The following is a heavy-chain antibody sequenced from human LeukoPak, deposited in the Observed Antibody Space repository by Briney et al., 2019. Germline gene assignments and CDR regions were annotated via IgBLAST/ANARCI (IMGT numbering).Heavy chain of an antibody. CDR2: ISAYNCNT. J-gene: IGHJ3*02. CDR1: VYIFTSFG. CDR3: ARKYYGSNQAAFDI. D-gene: IGHD3-10*01. V-gene: IGHV1-18*01. Sequence: GASVKLSCRSYVYIFTSFGITWVRQAPGQGLEWMGWISAYNCNTNYAQKFQGRVTMTTDTSTSTAYIELRSLGSDDTAVYYCARKYYGSNQAAFDIWGEGTIVTVSS.